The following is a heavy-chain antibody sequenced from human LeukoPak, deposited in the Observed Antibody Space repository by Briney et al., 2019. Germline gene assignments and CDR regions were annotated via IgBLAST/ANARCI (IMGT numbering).Heavy chain of an antibody. V-gene: IGHV3-30*02. CDR1: GFTFSSYG. CDR3: TRHSEDWKVFDY. CDR2: IRYDGSNK. Sequence: GGSLRLSCAASGFTFSSYGMHWVRQAPGKGLEWVAFIRYDGSNKYYADSVKGRFTISRDNSKNTLYLQMNSLKTEDTAVYYCTRHSEDWKVFDYWGQGTLVTVYS. D-gene: IGHD1-1*01. J-gene: IGHJ4*02.